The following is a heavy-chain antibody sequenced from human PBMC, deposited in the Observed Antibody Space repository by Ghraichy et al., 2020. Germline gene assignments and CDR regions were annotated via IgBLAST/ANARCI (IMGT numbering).Heavy chain of an antibody. CDR3: AREPLWFGKGFLGGAFDI. V-gene: IGHV4-59*01. CDR1: GGSISSYY. D-gene: IGHD3-10*01. J-gene: IGHJ3*02. CDR2: IYYSGST. Sequence: SETLSLTCTVSGGSISSYYWSWIRQPPGKGLEWIGYIYYSGSTNYNPSLKSRVTISVDTSKNQFSLKLSSVTAADTAVYYCAREPLWFGKGFLGGAFDIWGQGTMVTVSS.